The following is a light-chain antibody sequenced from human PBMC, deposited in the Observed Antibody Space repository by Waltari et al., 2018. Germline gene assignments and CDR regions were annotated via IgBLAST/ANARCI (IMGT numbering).Light chain of an antibody. CDR3: QVWDSSDDHVV. Sequence: SYVLTQPPSVSVAPGQTATIACGENNIGSKSVHWYQQRPGQGPVLVVYDDSDRPSGIPERVSGSNSGTATLTIRGVEGGDEADYYCQVWDSSDDHVVFGGGTKLTVL. CDR2: DDS. J-gene: IGLJ2*01. V-gene: IGLV3-21*02. CDR1: NIGSKS.